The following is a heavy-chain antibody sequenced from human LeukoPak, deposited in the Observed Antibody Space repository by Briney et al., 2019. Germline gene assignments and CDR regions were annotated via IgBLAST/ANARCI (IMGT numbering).Heavy chain of an antibody. CDR1: GGSISSYY. J-gene: IGHJ4*02. CDR2: IYTSGST. V-gene: IGHV4-4*09. D-gene: IGHD3-3*01. Sequence: PSETLSLTCTVSGGSISSYYWSWIRQPRGKGLEWIGYIYTSGSTNYNPSLKSRVTISVDTSKNQFSLKLSSVTAADTAVYYCASTPLYDFWSGYPLPRYWGQGTLVTVSS. CDR3: ASTPLYDFWSGYPLPRY.